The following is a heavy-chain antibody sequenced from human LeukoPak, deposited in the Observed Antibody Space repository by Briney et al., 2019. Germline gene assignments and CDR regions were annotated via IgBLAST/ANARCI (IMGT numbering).Heavy chain of an antibody. CDR3: ARAYYYDSSGYFDY. D-gene: IGHD3-22*01. CDR1: GYTFTSYG. V-gene: IGHV1-18*01. CDR2: ISAYNGNT. J-gene: IGHJ4*02. Sequence: ASVKVSCKASGYTFTSYGISWVQQAPGQGLEWMGWISAYNGNTNYARELQGRVTMTTDTSTSTAYMELRSLRSDDTAVYYCARAYYYDSSGYFDYWGQGTLVTVSS.